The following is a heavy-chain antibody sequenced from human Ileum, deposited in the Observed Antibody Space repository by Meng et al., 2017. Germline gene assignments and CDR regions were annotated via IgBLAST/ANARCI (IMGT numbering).Heavy chain of an antibody. CDR2: IYPGGSI. CDR1: GGPINSYFW. V-gene: IGHV4-4*02. D-gene: IGHD2-15*01. J-gene: IGHJ4*02. Sequence: ESGPDLVKPSGTLSSTCAVSGGPINSYFWWSWVRQAPGQGLEWIGEIYPGGSINYNPSLKSRVTISADTSKNQFSLSLDSVTAADTAVYYCVRNDYCSGGTCYPHFDYWGQGTLVTVSS. CDR3: VRNDYCSGGTCYPHFDY.